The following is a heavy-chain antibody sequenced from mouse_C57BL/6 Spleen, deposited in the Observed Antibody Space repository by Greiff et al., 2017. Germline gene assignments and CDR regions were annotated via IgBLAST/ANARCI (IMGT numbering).Heavy chain of an antibody. V-gene: IGHV1-69*01. CDR1: GYTFTSYW. Sequence: VQLQQPGAELVMPGASVKLSCKASGYTFTSYWMHWVKQRPGQGLEWIGEIDPSDSYTNYNQKFNGKSTLTVDKSSSTAYMQVSSLTSEDSAVYYCARSGRLLYYIDYWGQGTTLTVSS. CDR3: ARSGRLLYYIDY. D-gene: IGHD1-1*01. J-gene: IGHJ2*01. CDR2: IDPSDSYT.